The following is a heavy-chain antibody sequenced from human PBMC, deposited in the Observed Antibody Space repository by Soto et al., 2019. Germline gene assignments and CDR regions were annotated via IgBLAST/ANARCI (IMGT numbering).Heavy chain of an antibody. Sequence: GGSLRLSCAASGFTFSGSALHWVRQASGKGLEWVGRIRNKANSYATAYAASVKGRFTISRDDSKNTAFLQMNSLKTEDTALYYCTTHAPADTIRKWGPGPLVTVSS. V-gene: IGHV3-73*01. CDR1: GFTFSGSA. CDR2: IRNKANSYAT. J-gene: IGHJ4*02. D-gene: IGHD3-9*01. CDR3: TTHAPADTIRK.